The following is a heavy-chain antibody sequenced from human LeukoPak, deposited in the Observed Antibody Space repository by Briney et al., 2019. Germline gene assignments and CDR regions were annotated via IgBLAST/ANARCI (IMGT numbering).Heavy chain of an antibody. D-gene: IGHD3-22*01. J-gene: IGHJ4*02. Sequence: GGSLRLSCAASGLTFSNYAMIWVRQAPGKGLEWVSAISGRGGSTYYADSVKGRFTISRDNSKNTLSLQMNSLRAEDTAVYYCASYDSSGYYYSYFDYWGQGTLVTVSS. CDR2: ISGRGGST. CDR1: GLTFSNYA. V-gene: IGHV3-23*01. CDR3: ASYDSSGYYYSYFDY.